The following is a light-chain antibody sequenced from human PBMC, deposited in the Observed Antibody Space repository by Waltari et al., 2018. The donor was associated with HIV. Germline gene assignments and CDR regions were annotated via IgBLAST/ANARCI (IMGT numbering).Light chain of an antibody. CDR3: QQYSNWPRT. J-gene: IGKJ1*01. V-gene: IGKV3-15*01. CDR1: QSISSN. CDR2: GAS. Sequence: DIMMTQSPATLSVSPGERATLSCRASQSISSNVAWSQQRRGQAPRPLIYGASTRASGIPARFSGSGSGPEFSLTISSLQSEDFAIYYCQQYSNWPRTFGQGTKVEI.